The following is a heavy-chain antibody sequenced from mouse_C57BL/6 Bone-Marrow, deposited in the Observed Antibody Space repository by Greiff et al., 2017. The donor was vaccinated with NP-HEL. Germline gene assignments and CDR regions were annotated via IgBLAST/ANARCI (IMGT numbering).Heavy chain of an antibody. CDR2: IYPRSGNT. V-gene: IGHV1-81*01. Sequence: VQLVESGAELARPGASVKLSCKASGYTFTSYGISWVKQRTGQGLEWIGEIYPRSGNTYYNEKFKGKATLTADKSSSTAYMELRSLTSEDSAVYFCARGSSSSLSFDVWGTGTTVTVSS. CDR1: GYTFTSYG. J-gene: IGHJ1*03. D-gene: IGHD1-1*01. CDR3: ARGSSSSLSFDV.